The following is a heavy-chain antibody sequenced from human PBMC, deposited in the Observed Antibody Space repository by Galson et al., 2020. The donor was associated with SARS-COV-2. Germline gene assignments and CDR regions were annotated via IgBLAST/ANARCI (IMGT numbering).Heavy chain of an antibody. D-gene: IGHD1-1*01. J-gene: IGHJ3*02. CDR2: SHYSGTT. CDR1: GGSTNSADDY. V-gene: IGHV4-30-4*01. CDR3: VRAIYARRLEPI. Sequence: ILSLTRPVPGGSTNSADDYWNSLRQPPGKGLERIGYSHYSGTTYYNASLKSRVTIPIDKSKKQFSIKLTTVTAADTAVYFCVRAIYARRLEPIWGQGTIVTVSS.